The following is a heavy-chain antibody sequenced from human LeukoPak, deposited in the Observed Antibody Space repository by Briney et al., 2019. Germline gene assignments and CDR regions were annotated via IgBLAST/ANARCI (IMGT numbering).Heavy chain of an antibody. CDR1: GYTFTGYY. CDR2: INPNSGGT. J-gene: IGHJ6*02. CDR3: ARDLKGYCVGSSCYKRGYYNYGIDV. V-gene: IGHV1-2*02. D-gene: IGHD2-2*02. Sequence: ASVKVSCKASGYTFTGYYMHWVRQAPGQGLEWMGWINPNSGGTNYAQKLQGRVTMTRDTSISTAYMELSRLRSDDTAVYYCARDLKGYCVGSSCYKRGYYNYGIDVWGQGTTVTVSS.